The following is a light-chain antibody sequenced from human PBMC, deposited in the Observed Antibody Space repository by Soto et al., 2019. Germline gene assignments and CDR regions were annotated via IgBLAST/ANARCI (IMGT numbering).Light chain of an antibody. J-gene: IGLJ1*01. Sequence: QSVLTQPASVSGSPGQSITISCTGTSSDVGGYNYVSWYQQHPGRAPKLMICNVSNRPSGVSNRFSGSKSGNTAPLTISGLQAEDEADYYCSSYTGSSTLYVFGTGTKVTVL. CDR2: NVS. CDR1: SSDVGGYNY. V-gene: IGLV2-14*03. CDR3: SSYTGSSTLYV.